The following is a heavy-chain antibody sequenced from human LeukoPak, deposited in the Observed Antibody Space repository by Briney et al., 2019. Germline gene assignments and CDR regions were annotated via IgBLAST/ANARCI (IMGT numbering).Heavy chain of an antibody. J-gene: IGHJ4*02. Sequence: GGSLRLSCAASGFTFSNYGMHWVRQAPGKGLEWVAYISDGTSRMYYTDSVKGRFTISRDDANNSLYLQMNSLRADDTAVYYCVARGGWARFDYWGQGTLVTVSP. D-gene: IGHD6-19*01. V-gene: IGHV3-48*04. CDR1: GFTFSNYG. CDR3: VARGGWARFDY. CDR2: ISDGTSRM.